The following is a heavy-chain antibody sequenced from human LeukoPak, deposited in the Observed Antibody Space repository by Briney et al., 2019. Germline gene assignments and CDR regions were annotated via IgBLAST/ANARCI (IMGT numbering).Heavy chain of an antibody. D-gene: IGHD2-2*02. CDR1: GGSISSSSYY. J-gene: IGHJ4*02. CDR2: IYYSGST. Sequence: SETLSLTCTVSGGSISSSSYYWGWIRQPPGKGLEWIGSIYYSGSTYYNPSLKSRVTISVDTSKNQFSLKLSSVTAADTAVYYCARAKYQLLYDYYFDYWGQGTLVTVSS. V-gene: IGHV4-39*07. CDR3: ARAKYQLLYDYYFDY.